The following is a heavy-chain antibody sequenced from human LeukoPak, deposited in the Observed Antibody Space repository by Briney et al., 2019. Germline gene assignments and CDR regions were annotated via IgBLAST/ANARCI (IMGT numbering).Heavy chain of an antibody. CDR1: GFTFSDYY. CDR3: ASAGGYQLLPDYYYYMDV. Sequence: PGGSLRLSCAASGFTFSDYYMSWIRQAPGKGLEWVSYISSSGSAMYYADSVKGRFTISRDNAKNSLYLQMNSLRAEDTAVYYCASAGGYQLLPDYYYYMDVWGKGTTVTVSS. CDR2: ISSSGSAM. D-gene: IGHD2-2*01. V-gene: IGHV3-11*01. J-gene: IGHJ6*03.